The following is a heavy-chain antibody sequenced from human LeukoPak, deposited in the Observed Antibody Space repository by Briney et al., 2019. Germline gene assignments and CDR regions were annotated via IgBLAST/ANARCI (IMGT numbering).Heavy chain of an antibody. CDR2: IYYSGST. Sequence: PSETLSLTCTVSGGSISSYYWSWIRQPPGKGLEWIGYIYYSGSTYYNPSLKSRVTISVDTFKNQFSLKLSSVTAADTAVYYCARVAGSYYFGYWGQGTLVTVSS. V-gene: IGHV4-59*08. D-gene: IGHD1-26*01. CDR3: ARVAGSYYFGY. J-gene: IGHJ4*02. CDR1: GGSISSYY.